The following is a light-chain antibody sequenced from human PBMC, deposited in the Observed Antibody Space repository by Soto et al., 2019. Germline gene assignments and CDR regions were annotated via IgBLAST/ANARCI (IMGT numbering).Light chain of an antibody. CDR3: QQYNSYSPT. J-gene: IGKJ1*01. CDR2: GAS. V-gene: IGKV3-15*01. CDR1: QSVYNN. Sequence: EIVMTQSPATLSVSPGERATLSCRASQSVYNNLAWYQQKPGQAPRLLIYGASTRATGIPARFSGSGSGTEFTLTISSLQSEDFAVYFCQQYNSYSPTFGQGTKVEVK.